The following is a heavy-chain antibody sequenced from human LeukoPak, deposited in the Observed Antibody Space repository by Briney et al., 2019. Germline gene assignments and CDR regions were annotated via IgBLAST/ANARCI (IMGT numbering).Heavy chain of an antibody. V-gene: IGHV3-7*03. J-gene: IGHJ4*02. CDR2: IKQDGSEE. CDR1: GFTFSSYW. Sequence: GGSLRLSCTASGFTFSSYWMNWVRQAPGKGLEWVANIKQDGSEEYYVDSVKGRFTISRDNAKNSLYLQMNSLRVEDTAVYYCARDGRPLDYWGQGTLVTVSS. CDR3: ARDGRPLDY.